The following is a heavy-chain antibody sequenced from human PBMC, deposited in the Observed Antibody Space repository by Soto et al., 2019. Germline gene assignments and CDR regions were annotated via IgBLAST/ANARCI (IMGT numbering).Heavy chain of an antibody. CDR1: GYTFTGYY. J-gene: IGHJ6*02. D-gene: IGHD1-26*01. V-gene: IGHV1-2*02. CDR2: INPNSGGT. Sequence: QVQLVQSGAEVKKPGASVKVSCKATGYTFTGYYMHWVRQAPGQGLEWMGWINPNSGGTNYAQKFQGRVTMTRDTSISTAYMELSRLRSDDTAVYYCARDHRERRGLYYGMDVWGQGTTVTVSS. CDR3: ARDHRERRGLYYGMDV.